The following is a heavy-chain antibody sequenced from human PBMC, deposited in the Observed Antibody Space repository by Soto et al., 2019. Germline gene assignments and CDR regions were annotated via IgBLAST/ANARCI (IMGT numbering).Heavy chain of an antibody. CDR2: IKSKIDGGTT. CDR3: TTVATFGGVRLLDY. Sequence: VQLVESGGDLVKPGGSLRLSCAASGLTFTNTWMNWVRQAPGKGLEWVGRIKSKIDGGTTDYATPVKGRFTISRDDSENTLYLQMGSLKTEDTAVYFCTTVATFGGVRLLDYWGQGTLVTVSS. D-gene: IGHD3-16*01. J-gene: IGHJ4*02. V-gene: IGHV3-15*07. CDR1: GLTFTNTW.